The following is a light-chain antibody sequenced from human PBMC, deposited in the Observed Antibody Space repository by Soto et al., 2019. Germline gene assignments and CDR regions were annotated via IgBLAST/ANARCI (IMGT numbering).Light chain of an antibody. CDR1: SSDVGGYNY. CDR3: SSYAGSNNFDV. V-gene: IGLV2-8*01. J-gene: IGLJ1*01. CDR2: EVS. Sequence: QSVLTQPPSASGSPGQSVTISCTGTSSDVGGYNYVSWYQQHPGKAPKLMIYEVSKRPSGVPDRFSGSKSGNTASLTVSGLQAEDEADYYCSSYAGSNNFDVFGTGTKGT.